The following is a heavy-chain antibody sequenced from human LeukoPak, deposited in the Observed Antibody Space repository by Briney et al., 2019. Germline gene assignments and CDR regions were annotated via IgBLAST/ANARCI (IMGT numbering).Heavy chain of an antibody. V-gene: IGHV4-30-4*01. D-gene: IGHD2-21*01. Sequence: SQTLSLTCTVSGGSIGSGDYYWSWIRQPPGKGLEWIGYIYYSGSTYYNPSLKSRVTISVDTSKNQFSLKLSSVTAADTAVYYCATLWSLVDAFDIWGQGTMVTVSS. CDR2: IYYSGST. CDR1: GGSIGSGDYY. CDR3: ATLWSLVDAFDI. J-gene: IGHJ3*02.